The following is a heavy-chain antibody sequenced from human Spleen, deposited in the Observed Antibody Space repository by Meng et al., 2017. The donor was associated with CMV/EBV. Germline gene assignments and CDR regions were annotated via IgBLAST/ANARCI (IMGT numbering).Heavy chain of an antibody. CDR3: ARDGAAVLNYHWYFDQ. CDR1: GFTFNNYA. D-gene: IGHD1-7*01. V-gene: IGHV3-30*04. J-gene: IGHJ4*02. CDR2: ISFDGRNK. Sequence: GESLKISCAASGFTFNNYAMHWLRQAPGKGLEWVAVISFDGRNKHYADSVKGRFTISRDNSGNTLYLQMNSLNTNDPGVYYCARDGAAVLNYHWYFDQWGQGTLVTVSS.